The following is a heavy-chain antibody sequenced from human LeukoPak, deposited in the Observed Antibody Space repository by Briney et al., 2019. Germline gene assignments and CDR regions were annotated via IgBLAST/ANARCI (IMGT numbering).Heavy chain of an antibody. CDR2: ISSSGSTI. Sequence: PAGSLRLSCAASGFTFSSYEMNWVRQAPGKGLEWVSYISSSGSTIYYADSVKGRFTISRDNAKNSLYLQMNSLRAEDTAVYYCARGGYTVTTYRVYWGQGTLLTVSS. D-gene: IGHD4-17*01. J-gene: IGHJ4*02. CDR3: ARGGYTVTTYRVY. CDR1: GFTFSSYE. V-gene: IGHV3-48*03.